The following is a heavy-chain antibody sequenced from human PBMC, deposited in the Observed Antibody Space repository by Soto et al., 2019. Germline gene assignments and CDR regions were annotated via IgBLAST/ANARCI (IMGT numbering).Heavy chain of an antibody. D-gene: IGHD6-13*01. CDR2: MNPGSGKT. Sequence: QVPLVQSGAEVKEPGASVRVSCKASGYSFINFDISWVRQAAGQGPEWLGWMNPGSGKTGYTSKFQGRVAMTRDASTATSHLDLTSLTSDDTAVYYCARMASAGTLNWFDPWGPGTLVTVSS. J-gene: IGHJ5*02. CDR3: ARMASAGTLNWFDP. CDR1: GYSFINFD. V-gene: IGHV1-8*02.